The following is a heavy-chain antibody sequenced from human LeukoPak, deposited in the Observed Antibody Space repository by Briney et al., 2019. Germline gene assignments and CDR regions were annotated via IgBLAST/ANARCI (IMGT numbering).Heavy chain of an antibody. CDR1: GFTFSSYA. CDR2: ISGSGGST. V-gene: IGHV3-23*01. CDR3: AKGYCSSTSCAFGY. J-gene: IGHJ4*02. Sequence: GGSLRLSCAASGFTFSSYAMSWVRQAPGRGLEWVSAISGSGGSTYYADSVKGRFTISRDNSKNTLYLQMNSLRAEDTAVYYCAKGYCSSTSCAFGYWGQGTLVTVSS. D-gene: IGHD2-2*01.